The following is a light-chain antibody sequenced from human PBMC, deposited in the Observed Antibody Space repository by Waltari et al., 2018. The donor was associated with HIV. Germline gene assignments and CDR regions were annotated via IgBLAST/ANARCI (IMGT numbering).Light chain of an antibody. CDR3: SSYTITNTWV. Sequence: QSALAQPASMSGSPGQSVPISCAGSHSDIGTFDFVSWYQQLPGKAPKLLIYRVTFRPSGVPSRFSASKSANTASLTISDLQTEDEAHYYCSSYTITNTWVFGGGTLLTVL. J-gene: IGLJ3*02. CDR2: RVT. V-gene: IGLV2-14*01. CDR1: HSDIGTFDF.